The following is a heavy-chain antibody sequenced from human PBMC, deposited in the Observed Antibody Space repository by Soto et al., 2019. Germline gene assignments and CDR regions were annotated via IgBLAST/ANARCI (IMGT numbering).Heavy chain of an antibody. V-gene: IGHV3-7*05. Sequence: GGSLRPSCAASGFTFSSYWMSWVRQAPGKGLEWVANIKQDGSEKYYVDSVKGRFTISRDNAKNSLYLQMNSLRAEDTAVYYCARDLRARSWYYYYYYYGMDVWGQGTTVTVSS. D-gene: IGHD6-13*01. J-gene: IGHJ6*02. CDR1: GFTFSSYW. CDR3: ARDLRARSWYYYYYYYGMDV. CDR2: IKQDGSEK.